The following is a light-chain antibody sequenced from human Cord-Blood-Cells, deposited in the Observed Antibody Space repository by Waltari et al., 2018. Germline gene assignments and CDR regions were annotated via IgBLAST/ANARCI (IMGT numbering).Light chain of an antibody. J-gene: IGLJ3*02. Sequence: QSVLTQPPSVSGAPGQRVTISCTGSSSNIGAGYDVHWYQQLPGTAPNLLINGNSHRPSGVPDRFSGSKSGTSASLAITGLQAEDEADYYCQSYDSSLSGSVFGGGTKLTVL. CDR3: QSYDSSLSGSV. V-gene: IGLV1-40*01. CDR1: SSNIGAGYD. CDR2: GNS.